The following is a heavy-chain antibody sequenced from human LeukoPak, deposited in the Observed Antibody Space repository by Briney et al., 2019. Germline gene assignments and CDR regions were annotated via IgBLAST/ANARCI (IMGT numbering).Heavy chain of an antibody. CDR3: AREIPQQLVAMDV. CDR1: GFTFSTYW. Sequence: GGSLRLSCAASGFTFSTYWMSWVRQAPGKGLEWLANIKEDGTGKNHVDSVKGRLTISRDNAKNSLYLQMNGLRAEDTAVYYCAREIPQQLVAMDVWGQGTTVTVSS. D-gene: IGHD6-13*01. V-gene: IGHV3-7*04. J-gene: IGHJ6*02. CDR2: IKEDGTGK.